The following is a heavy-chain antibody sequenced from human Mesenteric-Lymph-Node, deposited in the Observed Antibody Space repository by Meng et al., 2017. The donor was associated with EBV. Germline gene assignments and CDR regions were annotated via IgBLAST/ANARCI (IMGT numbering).Heavy chain of an antibody. CDR1: GGSFSGYY. J-gene: IGHJ4*02. D-gene: IGHD2-2*01. CDR2: INYRGST. CDR3: ARGVNPAY. Sequence: QWQLQQGGGGLFKPSETLSLTCAVYGGSFSGYYWTWIRQPPGKGLEWVGEINYRGSTNYNPSLKSRVTISVDTSKSQLYLKLSSVTAADTAVYYCARGVNPAYWGQGTLVTVSS. V-gene: IGHV4-34*01.